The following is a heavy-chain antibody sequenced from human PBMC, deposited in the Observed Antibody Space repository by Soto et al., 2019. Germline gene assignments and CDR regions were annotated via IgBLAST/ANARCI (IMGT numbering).Heavy chain of an antibody. CDR1: GYTFTSYD. CDR2: MNPNSGNT. D-gene: IGHD6-13*01. V-gene: IGHV1-8*01. J-gene: IGHJ6*02. CDR3: ARGHSSSWYDYYYYYGMDV. Sequence: ASVKVSCKASGYTFTSYDINWVRQATGQGLEWMGWMNPNSGNTGYAQKFQGRVTMTRNTPISTAYMELSSLRSEDTAVYYCARGHSSSWYDYYYYYGMDVWGQGTTVTVSS.